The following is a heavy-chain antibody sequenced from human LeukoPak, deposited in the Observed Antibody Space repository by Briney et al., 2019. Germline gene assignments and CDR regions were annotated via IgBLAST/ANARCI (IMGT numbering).Heavy chain of an antibody. CDR1: GYTLTELS. Sequence: ASVKVSCKVSGYTLTELSMHWVRQAPGKGLEWMGGFDPEDGETIYAQKFQGRVTMTEDTSTDTAYMELSSLRSEDTAVYYCATPYYCDSSGYYYIYDAFDIWGQGTMVTVSS. CDR2: FDPEDGET. J-gene: IGHJ3*02. CDR3: ATPYYCDSSGYYYIYDAFDI. V-gene: IGHV1-24*01. D-gene: IGHD3-22*01.